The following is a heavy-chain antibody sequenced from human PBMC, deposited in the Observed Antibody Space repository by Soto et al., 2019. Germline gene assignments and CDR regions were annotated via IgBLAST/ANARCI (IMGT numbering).Heavy chain of an antibody. Sequence: QITLKESGPTLVKPTQTLTLTCTFSGFSLSTSGVGVGWIRQPPGKALEWLALIYWDDDKRYSPSLKSRLTITKDTSKNQVVLTMTNMDPVDTATYYCAHRVSGGDYIQYYFDYWGQGTLVTVSS. V-gene: IGHV2-5*02. CDR1: GFSLSTSGVG. J-gene: IGHJ4*02. D-gene: IGHD2-21*02. CDR2: IYWDDDK. CDR3: AHRVSGGDYIQYYFDY.